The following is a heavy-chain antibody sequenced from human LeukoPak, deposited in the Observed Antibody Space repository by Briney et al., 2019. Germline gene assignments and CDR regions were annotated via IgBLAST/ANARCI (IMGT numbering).Heavy chain of an antibody. D-gene: IGHD3-10*01. Sequence: GGSLRLSCAASGFTFSSYWMGWVRQAPGKGLEWVANIKQDGSEKYYVDSVKGRFTISRDNAKNSLYLQMNSLRAEDTAVYYCARVYGLWFGEYEPYFDYWGQGTLVTVSS. J-gene: IGHJ4*02. CDR1: GFTFSSYW. CDR3: ARVYGLWFGEYEPYFDY. CDR2: IKQDGSEK. V-gene: IGHV3-7*01.